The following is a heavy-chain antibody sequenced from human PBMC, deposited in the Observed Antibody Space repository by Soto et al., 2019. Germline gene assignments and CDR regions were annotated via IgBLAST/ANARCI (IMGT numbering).Heavy chain of an antibody. D-gene: IGHD6-13*01. CDR2: ISAYNGNT. J-gene: IGHJ6*02. V-gene: IGHV1-18*01. CDR1: GYTFTSYG. Sequence: QVQLVQSGAEVKKPGASVKVSCKASGYTFTSYGISWVRQAPGQGLEWMGWISAYNGNTNYAQKLQGRVPMTTDTHTSTAYMELRSRRSDDTPVYYCARDRCIADTRYYYYYGMDVWGQGTTVTVSS. CDR3: ARDRCIADTRYYYYYGMDV.